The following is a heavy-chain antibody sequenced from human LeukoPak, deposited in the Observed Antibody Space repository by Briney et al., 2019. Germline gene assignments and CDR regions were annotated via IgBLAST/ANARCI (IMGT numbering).Heavy chain of an antibody. D-gene: IGHD3-22*01. J-gene: IGHJ3*02. CDR2: IYYSGGT. CDR3: ARPDTYYYDSSGYPAAFDI. CDR1: GGSISSSSYY. V-gene: IGHV4-39*01. Sequence: SETLSLTCTVSGGSISSSSYYWGWIRQPPGKGLEWIGSIYYSGGTYYNPSLKSRVTISVDTSKNQFSLKLSSVTAADTAVYYCARPDTYYYDSSGYPAAFDIWGQGTMVTVSS.